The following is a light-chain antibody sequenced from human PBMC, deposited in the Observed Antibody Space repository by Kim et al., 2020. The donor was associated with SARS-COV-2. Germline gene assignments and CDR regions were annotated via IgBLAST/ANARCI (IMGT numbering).Light chain of an antibody. CDR1: RGHSRYA. CDR2: VNRNGSH. V-gene: IGLV4-69*01. Sequence: ASIQHTLKLSRGHSRYAIARHQQQPRKGPRFRMKVNRNGSHVKGDGIPDRFSSSTSGAKRYLTISGLQPDDGDDYYCQAWDTGIRVFGGGTRLTGL. CDR3: QAWDTGIRV. J-gene: IGLJ3*02.